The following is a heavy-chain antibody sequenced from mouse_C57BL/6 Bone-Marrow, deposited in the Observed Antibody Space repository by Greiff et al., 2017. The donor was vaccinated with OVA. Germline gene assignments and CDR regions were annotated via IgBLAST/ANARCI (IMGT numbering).Heavy chain of an antibody. CDR3: ARESLRLLDY. J-gene: IGHJ2*01. D-gene: IGHD3-2*02. Sequence: EVQGVESGGGLVKPGGSLKLSCAASGFTFSSYAMSWVRQTPEKRLEWVATISDGGSYTYYPDNVKGRFTISRDNAKNNLYLQMSHLKSEDTAMYYCARESLRLLDYWGQGTTLTVSS. V-gene: IGHV5-4*01. CDR1: GFTFSSYA. CDR2: ISDGGSYT.